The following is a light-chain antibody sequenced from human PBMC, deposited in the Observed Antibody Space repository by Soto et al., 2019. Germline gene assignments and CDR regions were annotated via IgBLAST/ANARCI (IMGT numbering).Light chain of an antibody. CDR2: EVS. J-gene: IGLJ1*01. CDR1: SIDVGGYNY. V-gene: IGLV2-8*01. CDR3: SSYAGSVYV. Sequence: QSVLTQPPSASGSPGRSVTISCTGTSIDVGGYNYVSWYQQHPGKAPKLMIYEVSKRPSGVPDRFSGSKSGNTASLTVSGLQAEDEADYYCSSYAGSVYVFGTGTKVTVL.